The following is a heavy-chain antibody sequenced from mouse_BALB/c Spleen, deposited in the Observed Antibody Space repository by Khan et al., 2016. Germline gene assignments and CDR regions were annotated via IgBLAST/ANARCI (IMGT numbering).Heavy chain of an antibody. Sequence: EVQLQESGPGLVKPSQSLSLTCSVTDYSITSGYYWNWIRQFPGNKLEWMGYISYDGSNNYNPSLKNRISITRDTSKNQFFLKLSSVTAEDTATYYCASGYYFDYWGQGTTLTVSS. V-gene: IGHV3-6*02. J-gene: IGHJ2*01. CDR2: ISYDGSN. CDR1: DYSITSGYY. CDR3: ASGYYFDY.